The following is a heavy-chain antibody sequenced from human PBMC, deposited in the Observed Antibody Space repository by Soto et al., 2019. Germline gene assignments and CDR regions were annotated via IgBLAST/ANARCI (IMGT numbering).Heavy chain of an antibody. D-gene: IGHD3-10*01. CDR1: GFTFNTSW. Sequence: EVQLVESGGGLVQPGGSLRLSCAASGFTFNTSWMSWVRRAPGKGLEWVAHMNQHGSEKYYVDSVKGRFTISGDDAKNSLYLQMNSLGAVDTAVYYCVSWAGSSYWGQGTLVTVSS. V-gene: IGHV3-7*05. J-gene: IGHJ4*02. CDR3: VSWAGSSY. CDR2: MNQHGSEK.